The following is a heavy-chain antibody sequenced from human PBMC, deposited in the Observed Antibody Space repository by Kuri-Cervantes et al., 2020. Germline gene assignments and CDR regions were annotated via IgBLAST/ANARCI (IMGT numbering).Heavy chain of an antibody. CDR3: ARGYQSGRSVWFDP. D-gene: IGHD2-2*01. Sequence: SETLSLTCAVSGGSISSSNWWSWVRQPPGKGLEWIGEIYHSGSTNYNPSLKSRVTISVDKSKNQFSLKLSSVTAADTAVYYCARGYQSGRSVWFDPWGQGTLVTVSS. CDR2: IYHSGST. J-gene: IGHJ5*02. V-gene: IGHV4-4*02. CDR1: GGSISSSNW.